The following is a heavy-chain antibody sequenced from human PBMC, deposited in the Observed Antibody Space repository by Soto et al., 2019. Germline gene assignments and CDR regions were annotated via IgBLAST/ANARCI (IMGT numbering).Heavy chain of an antibody. CDR2: INHSGST. D-gene: IGHD5-12*01. CDR1: GGSFSGYH. CDR3: ARGRGYSGYVVYYYYGMDV. V-gene: IGHV4-34*01. Sequence: QVQLQQWGAGLLKPSETLSLTCAVYGGSFSGYHWSWIRQPPGKGLEWIGEINHSGSTNYNPSLKSRVTISVDTSKNQFSLKLSSVTAADTAVYYCARGRGYSGYVVYYYYGMDVWGQGTTVTVSS. J-gene: IGHJ6*02.